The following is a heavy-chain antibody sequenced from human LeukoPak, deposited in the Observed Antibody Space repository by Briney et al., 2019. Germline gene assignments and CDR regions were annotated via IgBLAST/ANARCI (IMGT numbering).Heavy chain of an antibody. CDR3: AESPRAGSYFDY. CDR1: GYTFTSYA. CDR2: INAGNGNT. V-gene: IGHV1-3*03. D-gene: IGHD1-26*01. Sequence: ASVKVSCKASGYTFTSYAMHWVRQAPGQRLECMGWINAGNGNTKYSQEFQGRVTMTRDTSTSTVYMELSSLRSEDTAVYYCAESPRAGSYFDYWGQGTLVTVSS. J-gene: IGHJ4*02.